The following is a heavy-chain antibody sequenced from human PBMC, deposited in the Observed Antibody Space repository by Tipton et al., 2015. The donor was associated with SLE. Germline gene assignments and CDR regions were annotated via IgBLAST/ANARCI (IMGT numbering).Heavy chain of an antibody. Sequence: QLVQSGAEVKKPGASVKVSCKASGYTFTSYGISWVRQAPGQGLEWMGWINTYNGNTNYAQKLQVRVTMTTDTSTSTAYMELRSLRSDDTAVYCCARESSSTWLGGMGVWGQGTTVTVSS. J-gene: IGHJ6*02. CDR2: INTYNGNT. D-gene: IGHD2-2*01. CDR3: ARESSSTWLGGMGV. CDR1: GYTFTSYG. V-gene: IGHV1-18*01.